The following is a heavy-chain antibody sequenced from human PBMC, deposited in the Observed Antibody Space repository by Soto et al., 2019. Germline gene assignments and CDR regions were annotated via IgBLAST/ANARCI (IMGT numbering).Heavy chain of an antibody. CDR2: ISFGGGNT. CDR3: ARHPERIAEIGWFDP. V-gene: IGHV3-23*01. D-gene: IGHD6-13*01. Sequence: GGSLRLSCAASGFTFCGYAITWVRPAPGKGLEWVATISFGGGNTYYADSVEGRFTISRDNAKNSLYLQMNSLRAEDTAVYYCARHPERIAEIGWFDPWGQGTLVTVSS. J-gene: IGHJ5*02. CDR1: GFTFCGYA.